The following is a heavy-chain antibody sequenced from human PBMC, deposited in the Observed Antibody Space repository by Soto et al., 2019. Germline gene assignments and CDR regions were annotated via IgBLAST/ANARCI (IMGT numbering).Heavy chain of an antibody. V-gene: IGHV3-48*02. Sequence: GGSLRLSCAASGFTFSSYSMNWVRQAPGKGLEWVSYISSSSSTIYYADSVKGRFTISRDNAKNSLYLQMNSLRDEDTAVYYCAGPYYYDSSGYYYYYYGMDVWGQGTTVTVSS. D-gene: IGHD3-22*01. J-gene: IGHJ6*02. CDR2: ISSSSSTI. CDR1: GFTFSSYS. CDR3: AGPYYYDSSGYYYYYYGMDV.